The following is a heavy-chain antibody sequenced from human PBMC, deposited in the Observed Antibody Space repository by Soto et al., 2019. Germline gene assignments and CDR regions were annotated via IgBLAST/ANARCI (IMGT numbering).Heavy chain of an antibody. J-gene: IGHJ6*02. CDR3: AREMIDYYYGMDV. Sequence: GGALRLSCAASGFTFSSYAMSWVRQAPGKGLEWVSAISGSGGSTYYADSVKGRFTISRDNSKNTLYLQMNSLRAEDTAVYYRAREMIDYYYGMDVWGQGTTVTVSS. CDR1: GFTFSSYA. CDR2: ISGSGGST. V-gene: IGHV3-23*01. D-gene: IGHD3-22*01.